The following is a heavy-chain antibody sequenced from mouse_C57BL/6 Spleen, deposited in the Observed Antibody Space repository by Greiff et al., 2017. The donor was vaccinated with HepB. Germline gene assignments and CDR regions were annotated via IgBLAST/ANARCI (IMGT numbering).Heavy chain of an antibody. CDR1: GYTFTSYW. CDR3: ARMSRDYFDY. J-gene: IGHJ2*01. Sequence: VQLQQPGAELVMPGASVKLSCKASGYTFTSYWMHWVKQRPGQGLEWIGEIDPSDSYTNYNQKFKGKSTLTVDKSSSTAYMQLSSLTSEDSAVYYCARMSRDYFDYWGQGTTLTVSS. V-gene: IGHV1-69*01. CDR2: IDPSDSYT.